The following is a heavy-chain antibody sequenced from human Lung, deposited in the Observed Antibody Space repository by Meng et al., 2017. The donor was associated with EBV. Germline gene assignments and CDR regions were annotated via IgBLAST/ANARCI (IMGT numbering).Heavy chain of an antibody. CDR1: GGSCTGYY. V-gene: IGHV4-34*01. D-gene: IGHD4-17*01. CDR3: ARGFVKYTVTRVGNWFDP. J-gene: IGHJ5*02. CDR2: INHSGST. Sequence: GPVTMGGYGLLKPWDPRSLTGAGYGGSCTGYYWSWIRQPQGKGLEWIGEINHSGSTNYNPSLKSRVTISVDTSKNQFSLKLSSVTAADTAVYYCARGFVKYTVTRVGNWFDPWGQGTLVTVSS.